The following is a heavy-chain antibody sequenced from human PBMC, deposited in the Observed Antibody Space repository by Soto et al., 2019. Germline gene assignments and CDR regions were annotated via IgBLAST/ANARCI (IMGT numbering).Heavy chain of an antibody. V-gene: IGHV4-31*03. D-gene: IGHD6-6*01. CDR3: ARANGIAARLGWFDP. Sequence: PSETLSLTCTVSGGSISSGGYYWSWIRQHPGKGLEWIGYIYYSGSTYYNPSLKSRVTISVDTSKNQFSLKLSSVTAADTAVYYCARANGIAARLGWFDPWGQGTLVTVSS. CDR1: GGSISSGGYY. J-gene: IGHJ5*02. CDR2: IYYSGST.